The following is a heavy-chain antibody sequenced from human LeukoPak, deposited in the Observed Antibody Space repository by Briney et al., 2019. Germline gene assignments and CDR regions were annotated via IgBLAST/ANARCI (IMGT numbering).Heavy chain of an antibody. Sequence: GGSLRLSCAASGFTFSNYAMHWVRQAPGKGLEWVALISNDGYRKYYDDSVKGRLTISRDNSKDRLYLQMNSLRTEDTVVYHCVKDRMDGTYNFDYWGQGTLVTVSS. CDR3: VKDRMDGTYNFDY. CDR1: GFTFSNYA. J-gene: IGHJ4*02. V-gene: IGHV3-30*19. CDR2: ISNDGYRK. D-gene: IGHD5-24*01.